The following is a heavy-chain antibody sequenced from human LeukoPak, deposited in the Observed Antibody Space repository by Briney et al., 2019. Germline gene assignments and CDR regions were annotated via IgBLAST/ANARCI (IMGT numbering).Heavy chain of an antibody. CDR2: ISASGGST. V-gene: IGHV3-23*01. Sequence: GGSLRLSCAASGFTFRSHDMSWVRQAPGKGLEWVSGISASGGSTFYADSVKGRFTISRDNSKNTLYLQMNGLRVEDTAVYYCVREGPRGLAFDIWGQGTMVTVS. CDR3: VREGPRGLAFDI. CDR1: GFTFRSHD. J-gene: IGHJ3*02. D-gene: IGHD3/OR15-3a*01.